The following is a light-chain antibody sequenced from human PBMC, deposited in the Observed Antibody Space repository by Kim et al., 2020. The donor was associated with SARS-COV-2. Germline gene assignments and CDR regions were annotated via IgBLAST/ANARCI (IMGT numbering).Light chain of an antibody. J-gene: IGLJ3*02. CDR2: DVT. CDR3: CSYARGVTRV. CDR1: SSDVGAYDY. Sequence: QSALTQPASVSGSPGQSITISCTGTSSDVGAYDYVSWYQQHPGKPPQLLIYDVTHRPSGVFDRFFGSKSGNTASLTISGLQAEDEADYYCCSYARGVTRVFGGGTKVTVL. V-gene: IGLV2-14*03.